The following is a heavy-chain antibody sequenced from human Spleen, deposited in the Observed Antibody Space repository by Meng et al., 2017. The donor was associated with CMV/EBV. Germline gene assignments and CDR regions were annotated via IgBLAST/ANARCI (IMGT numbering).Heavy chain of an antibody. Sequence: ETLSLTCAASGFTFSSYAMSWVRQAPGKGLEWVSAISGSGGSTYYADSVKGRFTISRDNSKNTLYLQMNSLRAEDTVVYYCAKGYGDYRYWGQGTLVTVSS. CDR3: AKGYGDYRY. CDR1: GFTFSSYA. CDR2: ISGSGGST. J-gene: IGHJ4*02. V-gene: IGHV3-23*01. D-gene: IGHD4-17*01.